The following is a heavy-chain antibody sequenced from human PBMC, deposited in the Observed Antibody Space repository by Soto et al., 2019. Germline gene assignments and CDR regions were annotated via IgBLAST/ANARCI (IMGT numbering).Heavy chain of an antibody. D-gene: IGHD6-19*01. J-gene: IGHJ5*02. CDR1: GYTFTSYD. Sequence: ASVKVSCKASGYTFTSYDTNWVRQATGQGLEWMGWMNPNSGNTGYAQKFQGRVTMTRNTSISTAYMELSSLRSEDTAVYYCARAPYSSGWYNWFDPWGQGTLVTVSS. CDR3: ARAPYSSGWYNWFDP. V-gene: IGHV1-8*01. CDR2: MNPNSGNT.